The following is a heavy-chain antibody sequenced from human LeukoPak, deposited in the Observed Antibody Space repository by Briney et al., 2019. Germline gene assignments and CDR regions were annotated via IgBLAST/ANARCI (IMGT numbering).Heavy chain of an antibody. Sequence: GGSLRLSCAASGFPFSSYWMTWVRQAPGKGLEWVANIKQDGSEKYYVDSVKGRFTISRDNAKNSLYLQMNSLRGEDTAVYYWGREVYYGSGIYVAGGGVFAVGGQGP. D-gene: IGHD3-10*01. V-gene: IGHV3-7*01. CDR1: GFPFSSYW. CDR2: IKQDGSEK. CDR3: GREVYYGSGIYVAGGGVFAV. J-gene: IGHJ3*01.